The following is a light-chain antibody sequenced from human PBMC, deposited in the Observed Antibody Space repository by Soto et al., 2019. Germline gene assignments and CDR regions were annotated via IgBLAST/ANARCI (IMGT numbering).Light chain of an antibody. Sequence: SSLTQPSSLSGAPGQSITLSCPGTSSDVGGYNYVSWYQQHPGKAPKLMIYDVSNRPSGVSNRFSGSKSGNTASLTISGLQAEDEADYYCSSYTSSSTYVFGTGTKVTVL. CDR1: SSDVGGYNY. J-gene: IGLJ1*01. CDR2: DVS. V-gene: IGLV2-14*01. CDR3: SSYTSSSTYV.